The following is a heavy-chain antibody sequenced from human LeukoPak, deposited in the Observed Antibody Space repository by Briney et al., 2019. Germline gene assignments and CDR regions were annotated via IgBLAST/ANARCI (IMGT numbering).Heavy chain of an antibody. J-gene: IGHJ4*02. D-gene: IGHD5-18*01. CDR2: ISGSGGST. CDR3: AKEGYRYGYAIDY. Sequence: QPGGSLRVSCAASGFTFSTYAMSCVRQAPGKGLEWVSAISGSGGSTYYADSVKGRFTISRDNSKNTLYLQMNSLRAEDTAVYYCAKEGYRYGYAIDYWGQGTLVTVSS. CDR1: GFTFSTYA. V-gene: IGHV3-23*01.